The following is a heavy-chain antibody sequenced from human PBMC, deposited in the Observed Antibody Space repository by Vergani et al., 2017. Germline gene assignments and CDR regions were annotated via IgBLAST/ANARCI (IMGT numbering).Heavy chain of an antibody. CDR1: GFTFGDYA. CDR3: TRVFSYSSGWYPSDY. Sequence: EVQLVDSGGGLIQPGRSLRLSCSASGFTFGDYAMSWVRQAPGKGLEWVAFIRSKVYSETTEYAASVKGRFTISRDDSKSIAYLQMNSLKTEDTGVYYCTRVFSYSSGWYPSDYWGQGTLVTVSS. D-gene: IGHD6-19*01. V-gene: IGHV3-49*04. J-gene: IGHJ4*02. CDR2: IRSKVYSETT.